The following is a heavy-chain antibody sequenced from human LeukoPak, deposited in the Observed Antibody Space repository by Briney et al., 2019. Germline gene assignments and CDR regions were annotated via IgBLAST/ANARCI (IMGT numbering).Heavy chain of an antibody. CDR3: TRGEVVCGFLDRG. CDR2: INPDGSVK. J-gene: IGHJ4*02. Sequence: GGSLRLSCVISAFTFGSNWMGWVRQAPGKGLEWVANINPDGSVKYYVDSVEGRFTISRDNAKNSLYLQMNSLRVEDTAVYYCTRGEVVCGFLDRGWGQGTLVTVSS. D-gene: IGHD3-3*01. V-gene: IGHV3-7*01. CDR1: AFTFGSNW.